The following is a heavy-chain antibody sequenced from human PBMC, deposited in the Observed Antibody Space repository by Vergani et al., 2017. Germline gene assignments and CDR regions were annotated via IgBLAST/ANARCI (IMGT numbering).Heavy chain of an antibody. D-gene: IGHD3-9*01. CDR1: GFTFSSYG. V-gene: IGHV3-33*08. CDR2: IWYDGSNK. J-gene: IGHJ3*02. Sequence: VQLLESGGGLVQPGGSLRLSCAASGFTFSSYGMHWVRQAPGKGLEWVAVIWYDGSNKYYADSVKGRFTISRDNSKNTLYLQMNSLRAEDTAVYYCAREVSGYDILTGYYTDAFDIWGQGTMVTVSS. CDR3: AREVSGYDILTGYYTDAFDI.